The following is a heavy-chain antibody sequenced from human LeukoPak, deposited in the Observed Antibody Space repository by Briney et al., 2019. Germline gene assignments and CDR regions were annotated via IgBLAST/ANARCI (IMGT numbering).Heavy chain of an antibody. Sequence: GGSLRLSCVASGFFFSNYDMNWVRQAPGKGLEWVSLISFSGDSIYYADSVRGRFTISRDNSKDTLYLQMNSLRAEDTAIYYCARDIQLSTWGLGTMVTVSS. CDR1: GFFFSNYD. CDR2: ISFSGDSI. CDR3: ARDIQLST. V-gene: IGHV3-23*01. J-gene: IGHJ3*01. D-gene: IGHD5-24*01.